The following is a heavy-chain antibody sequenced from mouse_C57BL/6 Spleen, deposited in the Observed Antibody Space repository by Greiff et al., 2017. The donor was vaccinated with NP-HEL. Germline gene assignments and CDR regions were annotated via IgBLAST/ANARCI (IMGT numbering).Heavy chain of an antibody. CDR1: GYAFSSSW. CDR3: AGLEGNSGAMAY. J-gene: IGHJ4*01. V-gene: IGHV1-82*01. Sequence: VQLQQSGPELVKPGASVKISCKASGYAFSSSWMNWVKQRPGKGLEWIGRIYPGDGDTNYNGKFKGKATLTADKSSSTAYMQLSSLTTEDSAVFFCAGLEGNSGAMAYWGQGTSVTVSS. D-gene: IGHD2-1*01. CDR2: IYPGDGDT.